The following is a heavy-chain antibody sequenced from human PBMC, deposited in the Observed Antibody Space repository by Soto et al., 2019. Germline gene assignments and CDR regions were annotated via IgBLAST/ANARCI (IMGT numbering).Heavy chain of an antibody. D-gene: IGHD6-13*01. J-gene: IGHJ5*02. V-gene: IGHV1-46*03. CDR3: ARSRAGIAASS. Sequence: ASVKVSCKASGYTFTSYDINWVRQATGQGLEWMGIINPSGGSTSYAQKFQGRVTMTRDTSTSTVYMELSSLRSEDTAVYYCARSRAGIAASSWGQGTLVTVSS. CDR1: GYTFTSYD. CDR2: INPSGGST.